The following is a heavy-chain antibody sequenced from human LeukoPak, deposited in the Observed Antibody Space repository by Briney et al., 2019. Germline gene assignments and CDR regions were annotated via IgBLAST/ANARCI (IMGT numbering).Heavy chain of an antibody. CDR1: GFTVSSNY. Sequence: GGSLRPSCAASGFTVSSNYMSWVRQAPGKGLEWVSVIYSGGSTYYADSVKGRFTISRDNSKNTLYLQMNSLRAEDTAVYYCASAYDYCSGGSCYPVSGYWGQGTLVTVSS. CDR2: IYSGGST. CDR3: ASAYDYCSGGSCYPVSGY. V-gene: IGHV3-66*01. J-gene: IGHJ4*02. D-gene: IGHD2-15*01.